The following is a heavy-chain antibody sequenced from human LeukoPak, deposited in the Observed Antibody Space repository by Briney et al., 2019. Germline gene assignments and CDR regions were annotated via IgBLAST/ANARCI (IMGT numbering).Heavy chain of an antibody. J-gene: IGHJ5*02. CDR3: ARVWGGAITHHNNWFDP. CDR2: ISYDGSNK. Sequence: SGGSLRLSCAASGFTFSSYAMHWVRQAPGKGLEWVAVISYDGSNKYYADSVKGRFTISRDNSKNTLYLQMNRLRAENTAVYYCARVWGGAITHHNNWFDPWGQGTLVTVSS. D-gene: IGHD4/OR15-4a*01. CDR1: GFTFSSYA. V-gene: IGHV3-30*04.